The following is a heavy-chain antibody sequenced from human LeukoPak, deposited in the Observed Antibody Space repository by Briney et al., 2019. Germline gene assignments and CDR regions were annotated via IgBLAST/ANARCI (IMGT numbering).Heavy chain of an antibody. CDR2: ISVYNGNT. CDR3: ASPYCSGGTCYAHVAFDI. CDR1: GYTFTSYG. Sequence: ASVKVSCKASGYTFTSYGISWVRQAPGQGLEWMGWISVYNGNTNYAQKLQGRVTMTTDTSTSTAYMELRSLRSDDTAVYYCASPYCSGGTCYAHVAFDIWGQGTMVTVSS. D-gene: IGHD2-15*01. V-gene: IGHV1-18*01. J-gene: IGHJ3*02.